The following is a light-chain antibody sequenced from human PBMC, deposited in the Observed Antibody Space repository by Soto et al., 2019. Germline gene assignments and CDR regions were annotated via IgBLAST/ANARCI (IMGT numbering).Light chain of an antibody. CDR3: RSYTTSNTRQIV. CDR1: SSDVCGYNY. Sequence: QSVLTQPASVSGSPGQSITISCTGTSSDVCGYNYVSWYQHHPGKAPKLIIYDVSNRPSGVSNRFSGSKSGNTASLTISGLQPEDEADYYCRSYTTSNTRQIVYGTGTKVTVL. J-gene: IGLJ1*01. V-gene: IGLV2-14*03. CDR2: DVS.